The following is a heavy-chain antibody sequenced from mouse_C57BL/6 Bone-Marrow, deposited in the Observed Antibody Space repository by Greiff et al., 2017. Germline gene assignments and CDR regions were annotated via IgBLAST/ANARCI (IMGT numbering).Heavy chain of an antibody. CDR1: GFNIKDDY. Sequence: EVKLVESGAELVRPGASVKLSCTASGFNIKDDYMHWVKQRPEQGLEWIGWIDPENGDTEYASKFQGKATITADTSSNTAYLQLSSLTSEDTAVYYCTVYDYGQGDYWGQGTSVTVSS. CDR2: IDPENGDT. CDR3: TVYDYGQGDY. D-gene: IGHD2-4*01. V-gene: IGHV14-4*01. J-gene: IGHJ4*01.